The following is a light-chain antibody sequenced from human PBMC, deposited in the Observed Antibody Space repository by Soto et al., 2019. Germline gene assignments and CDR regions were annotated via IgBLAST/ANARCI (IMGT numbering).Light chain of an antibody. CDR1: QSISSY. V-gene: IGKV1-39*01. CDR2: AAS. CDR3: QQSYSTPPT. J-gene: IGKJ4*01. Sequence: DIQMTQSPSSLSASVGDRVTTTCRASQSISSYLNWYQQKPGKAPKLLIYAASSLQSGVPSRFSGSGSGTDFTLTISSLQPEDFATYYCQQSYSTPPTFGGGTKVDI.